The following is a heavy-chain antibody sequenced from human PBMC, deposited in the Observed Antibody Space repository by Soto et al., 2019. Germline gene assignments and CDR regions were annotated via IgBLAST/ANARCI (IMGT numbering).Heavy chain of an antibody. CDR3: ALEHTGVDGDAFDI. D-gene: IGHD1-1*01. J-gene: IGHJ3*02. V-gene: IGHV4-59*01. Sequence: QVQLQESGPGLVKPSETLSLTCTVSGGSISSYYWSWIRQPPGKGLEWVGDIYYSGSTNYNPSLTSRVTISVDTSKNQFSLKLSSVTAADTAGYYCALEHTGVDGDAFDIWGQGTMVTVSS. CDR1: GGSISSYY. CDR2: IYYSGST.